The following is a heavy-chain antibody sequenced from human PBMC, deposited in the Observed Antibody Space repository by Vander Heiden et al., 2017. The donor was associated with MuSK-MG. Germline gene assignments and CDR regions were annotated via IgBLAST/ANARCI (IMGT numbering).Heavy chain of an antibody. Sequence: EVQLVQSGAEVKKPGESLRISCKGSGYSFTSYWISWVRQMPGKGLEWMGRIDPSDSYTNYSPSSQGHVTISAYKSISTAYLQWSSLKASDTAMYYCARPQSSSSDLLSWFDPWGQGTLVTVSS. CDR1: GYSFTSYW. CDR2: IDPSDSYT. CDR3: ARPQSSSSDLLSWFDP. D-gene: IGHD6-6*01. J-gene: IGHJ5*02. V-gene: IGHV5-10-1*03.